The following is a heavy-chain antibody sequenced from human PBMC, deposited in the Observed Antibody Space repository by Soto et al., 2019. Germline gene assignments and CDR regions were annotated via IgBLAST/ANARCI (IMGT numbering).Heavy chain of an antibody. CDR2: IYKSGST. CDR1: GGSISDYY. Sequence: QVQLQESGPGLVKPSETLSLTCSVSGGSISDYYWSWIRQPPGRGLEWIGYIYKSGSTNYNPSLKSRVTIALDTSKNLFSLKLSSVTAADTAVYYCARDQNGSPHFDYWGQGTLVTVSS. J-gene: IGHJ4*02. V-gene: IGHV4-59*01. CDR3: ARDQNGSPHFDY. D-gene: IGHD1-26*01.